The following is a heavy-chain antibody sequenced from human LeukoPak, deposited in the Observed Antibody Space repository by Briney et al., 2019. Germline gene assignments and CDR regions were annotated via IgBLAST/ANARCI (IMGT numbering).Heavy chain of an antibody. D-gene: IGHD2-15*01. CDR1: GGSISSNF. J-gene: IGHJ4*02. CDR2: ISYSGST. CDR3: ARGAGWWDY. Sequence: SETLSLTCTVSGGSISSNFWSWIRQPPGKGLEWIGYISYSGSTNYNPSLKSRVTISVDTSKNQFSLTLTSVTAADTAVYYCARGAGWWDYWGQGTLVTVSS. V-gene: IGHV4-59*01.